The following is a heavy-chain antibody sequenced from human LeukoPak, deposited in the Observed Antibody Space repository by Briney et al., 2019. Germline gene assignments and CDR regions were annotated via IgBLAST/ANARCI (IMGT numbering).Heavy chain of an antibody. CDR1: GFTVSSSY. J-gene: IGHJ4*02. V-gene: IGHV3-66*01. Sequence: TGGSLRLSCAASGFTVSSSYMSWVGQAPAKGLEWVSVIYSGGSTYYADSVKGRFTISRDNSKNTLYLQMNSLRAEDTAVYYCAREGPSISSGWPGLFDYWGQGTLVTVSS. D-gene: IGHD6-19*01. CDR3: AREGPSISSGWPGLFDY. CDR2: IYSGGST.